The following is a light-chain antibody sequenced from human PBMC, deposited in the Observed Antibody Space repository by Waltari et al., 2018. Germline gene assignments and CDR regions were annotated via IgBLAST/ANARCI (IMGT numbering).Light chain of an antibody. J-gene: IGKJ1*01. Sequence: DVQITQSPSTLSASVVDRVAITCRASPSISTWLAWYQQKPGKAPKLLIYKASTLQSGVPSRFSGSGFGTEFTLTINTLQPDDFATYYCQQYNTYWTFGQGTKVEIK. V-gene: IGKV1-5*03. CDR2: KAS. CDR3: QQYNTYWT. CDR1: PSISTW.